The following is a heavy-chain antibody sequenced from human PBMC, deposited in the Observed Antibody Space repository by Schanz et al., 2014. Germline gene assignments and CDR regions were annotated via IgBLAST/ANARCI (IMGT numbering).Heavy chain of an antibody. CDR1: GFTFSSYY. D-gene: IGHD4-17*01. V-gene: IGHV3-11*01. Sequence: VQLLESGGGLVQPGGSLRLSCAASGFTFSSYYMSWIRQAPGKGLEWVSSIISTGGTIYYVDSVRGRFTISRDNAKNSLYLQMNSLRVDDTAVYYCARGYGDSPTDFWGQGTLVTVSS. J-gene: IGHJ4*02. CDR3: ARGYGDSPTDF. CDR2: IISTGGTI.